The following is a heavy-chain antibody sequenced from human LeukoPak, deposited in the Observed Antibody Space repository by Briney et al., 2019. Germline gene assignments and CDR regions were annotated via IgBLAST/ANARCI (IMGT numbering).Heavy chain of an antibody. D-gene: IGHD3-9*01. V-gene: IGHV1-18*01. CDR2: ISAYNGNT. J-gene: IGHJ4*02. CDR3: ARDGNVLRYFDWTSLIDY. CDR1: GYTFTSYG. Sequence: ASVTVSCKASGYTFTSYGISWVRQAPGQGLEWMGWISAYNGNTNYAQKLQGRVTMTTDTSTSTAYMELRSLRSDDTAVYYCARDGNVLRYFDWTSLIDYWGQGTLVTVSS.